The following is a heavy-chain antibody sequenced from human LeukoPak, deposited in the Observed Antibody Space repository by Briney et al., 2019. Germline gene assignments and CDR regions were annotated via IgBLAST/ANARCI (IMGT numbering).Heavy chain of an antibody. CDR1: GGSISSYY. Sequence: SETLSLTCTVSGGSISSYYWSWIRQPPGKGLEWIGYIYYSGSTNYNPSLKSRVTISVDTSKNQFSLKLSSVTAADTAAYYCARFTDQDAFDIWGQGTMVTVSS. CDR2: IYYSGST. CDR3: ARFTDQDAFDI. V-gene: IGHV4-59*01. J-gene: IGHJ3*02.